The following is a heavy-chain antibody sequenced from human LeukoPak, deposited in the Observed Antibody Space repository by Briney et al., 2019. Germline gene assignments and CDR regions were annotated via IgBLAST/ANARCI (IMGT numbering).Heavy chain of an antibody. CDR2: INPNTGGT. D-gene: IGHD2-15*01. J-gene: IGHJ3*02. CDR1: GYTFTGYY. V-gene: IGHV1-2*02. CDR3: ARESLVVGDPDAFDI. Sequence: ASVKVSCKASGYTFTGYYIHWVRQAPGQGLEWMGWINPNTGGTNYAQKFQGRVTMTRDTSISTAYMELSRLRSDDTAVYYCARESLVVGDPDAFDIWGQGTMVTVSS.